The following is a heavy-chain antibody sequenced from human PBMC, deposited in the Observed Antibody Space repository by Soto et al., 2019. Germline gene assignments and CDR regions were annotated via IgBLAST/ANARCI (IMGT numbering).Heavy chain of an antibody. CDR1: GFNVGAFA. J-gene: IGHJ4*02. Sequence: VQLLESGGDLAQPGGSLRLSCAASGFNVGAFAVNWVRQAPGKGLEWVSGISVSDAFIYYADSVRGRFSISRDASENILYLQMNSLRVDDTALYYCTRETVAGITGLDYWGPGTLVTVSS. CDR3: TRETVAGITGLDY. D-gene: IGHD1-20*01. CDR2: ISVSDAFI. V-gene: IGHV3-23*01.